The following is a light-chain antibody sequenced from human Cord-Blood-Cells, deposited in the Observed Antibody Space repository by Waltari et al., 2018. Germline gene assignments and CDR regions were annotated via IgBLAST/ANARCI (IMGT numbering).Light chain of an antibody. V-gene: IGKV1-9*01. J-gene: IGKJ4*01. CDR1: QCISNY. CDR3: QQLNSYPH. Sequence: DIQLTQSPSFLSASVGDRVTITCRASQCISNYLAWYQQKPGKAPKLLIYAASTLQSGVPSRFSGSGSGTEFTLTISSLQPEYFATYYCQQLNSYPHIGVGTKVEIK. CDR2: AAS.